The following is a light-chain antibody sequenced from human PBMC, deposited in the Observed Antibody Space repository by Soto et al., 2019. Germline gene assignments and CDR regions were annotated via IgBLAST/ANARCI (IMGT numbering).Light chain of an antibody. V-gene: IGKV1-39*01. CDR2: AAS. CDR1: QSISSY. Sequence: DIRMTQSPSSLSAAVADRVTITCRASQSISSYLNWYQQKPGKAPKLLIYAASSLQSGVPSRFSGSGSGTDVTLTISSLQPEDFATYYCQQSYSTPDTFGQGTKLEIK. CDR3: QQSYSTPDT. J-gene: IGKJ2*01.